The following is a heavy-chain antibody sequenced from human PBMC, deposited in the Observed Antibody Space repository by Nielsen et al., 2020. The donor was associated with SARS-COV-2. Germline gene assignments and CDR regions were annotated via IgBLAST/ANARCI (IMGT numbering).Heavy chain of an antibody. CDR3: ARDRFYPRTSLAAMAYYGMDV. D-gene: IGHD2-2*01. J-gene: IGHJ6*02. V-gene: IGHV4-34*01. CDR2: INHSGST. Sequence: WIRQPPGKGLEWIGEINHSGSTNYNPSLKSRVTISVDTSKNQFSLKLSSVTAADTAVYYCARDRFYPRTSLAAMAYYGMDVWGQGTTVTVSS.